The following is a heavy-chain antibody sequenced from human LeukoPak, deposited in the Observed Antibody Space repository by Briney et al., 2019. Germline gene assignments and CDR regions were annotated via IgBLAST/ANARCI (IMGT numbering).Heavy chain of an antibody. CDR3: ARDPLSNWGERTFDY. D-gene: IGHD7-27*01. Sequence: GASVKVSCKASGYTFTGYYMPWVRQAPGQGLEWMGWINPNRGGTNYAQKFQGRVTMTRDTSISTAYMELSRLRSDDTAVYYCARDPLSNWGERTFDYWGQGTLVTVSS. CDR1: GYTFTGYY. V-gene: IGHV1-2*02. J-gene: IGHJ4*02. CDR2: INPNRGGT.